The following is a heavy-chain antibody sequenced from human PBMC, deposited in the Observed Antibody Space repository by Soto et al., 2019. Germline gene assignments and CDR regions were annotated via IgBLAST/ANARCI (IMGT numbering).Heavy chain of an antibody. CDR1: GGSISSYY. CDR2: IYYSGST. V-gene: IGHV4-59*01. D-gene: IGHD6-19*01. J-gene: IGHJ4*02. CDR3: ATTPLPGIAVAGKGLTFDY. Sequence: SETLSLTCTVSGGSISSYYWSWIRQPPGKGLEWIGYIYYSGSTNYNPSLKSRVTISVDTSKNQFSLKLSSVTAADTAVYYCATTPLPGIAVAGKGLTFDYWGQGTLVTVSS.